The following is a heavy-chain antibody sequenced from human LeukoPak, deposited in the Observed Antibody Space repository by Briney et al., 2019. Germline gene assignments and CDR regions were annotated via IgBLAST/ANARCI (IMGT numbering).Heavy chain of an antibody. CDR3: ARLDCSGGSCYSYFDY. J-gene: IGHJ4*02. CDR2: IFYSGST. D-gene: IGHD2-15*01. Sequence: SETLSLTCTVSGGSISSYYWSWIRQPPGKGLEWIGNIFYSGSTNYNPSLKSRVTISVDTSKNQFSLKLSSVTAADTAVYYCARLDCSGGSCYSYFDYWGQGTLVTVSS. CDR1: GGSISSYY. V-gene: IGHV4-59*01.